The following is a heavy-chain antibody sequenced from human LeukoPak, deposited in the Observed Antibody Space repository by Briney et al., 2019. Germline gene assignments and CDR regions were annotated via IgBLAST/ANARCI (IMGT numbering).Heavy chain of an antibody. CDR2: ISSSSSYI. J-gene: IGHJ3*02. D-gene: IGHD3-10*01. Sequence: GGSLRLSCAASGFTFRSYSMNWVRQAPGKGLEWVSSISSSSSYIYYADSVKGRFTISRDNAKNSLYLQMNSLRAEDTAVYYCAREALGAGSGSYYNAAFDIWGQGTMVTVSS. CDR3: AREALGAGSGSYYNAAFDI. CDR1: GFTFRSYS. V-gene: IGHV3-21*01.